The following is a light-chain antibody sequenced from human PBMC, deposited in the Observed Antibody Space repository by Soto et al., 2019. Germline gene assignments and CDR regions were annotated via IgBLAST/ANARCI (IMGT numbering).Light chain of an antibody. CDR2: RNN. V-gene: IGLV1-47*01. CDR1: SSNIGSNY. Sequence: QSVLTQPPSASGTPGQRVTISCSGSSSNIGSNYVYWYQQLPGTVPQLLIYRNNERPSGVPDRFSGSKSGTSASLAISGLRSVDEADYYCAAWDDSLSGVVFGGGTQLTVL. J-gene: IGLJ2*01. CDR3: AAWDDSLSGVV.